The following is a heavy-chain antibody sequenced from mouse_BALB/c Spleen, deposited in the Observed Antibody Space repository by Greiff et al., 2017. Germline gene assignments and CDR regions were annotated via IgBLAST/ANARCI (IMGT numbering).Heavy chain of an antibody. CDR1: GFTFTDYY. CDR2: IRNKANGYTT. CDR3: ARDIRPYAMDY. V-gene: IGHV7-3*02. J-gene: IGHJ4*01. Sequence: EVMLVESGGGLVQPGGSLRLSCATSGFTFTDYYMSWVRQPPGKALEWLGFIRNKANGYTTEYSASVKGRFTISRDNSQSILYLQMNTLRAEDSATYYCARDIRPYAMDYWGQGTSVTVSS. D-gene: IGHD1-2*01.